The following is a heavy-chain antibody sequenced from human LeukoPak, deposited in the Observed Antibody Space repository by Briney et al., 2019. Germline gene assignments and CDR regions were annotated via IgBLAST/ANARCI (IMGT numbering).Heavy chain of an antibody. V-gene: IGHV4-59*01. CDR2: IYYSGST. CDR3: ASSPELRVAFDI. Sequence: SETLSLTCTVSGGSISSYYRSWIRQPPGKGLEWIGYIYYSGSTNYNPSLKSRVTISVDTSKNQFSLKLSSVTAAETAVYYCASSPELRVAFDIWGQGTMVTVSS. J-gene: IGHJ3*02. CDR1: GGSISSYY. D-gene: IGHD1-7*01.